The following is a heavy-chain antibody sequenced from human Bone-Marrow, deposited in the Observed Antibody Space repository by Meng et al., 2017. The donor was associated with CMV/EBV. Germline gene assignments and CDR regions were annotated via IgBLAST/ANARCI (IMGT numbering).Heavy chain of an antibody. V-gene: IGHV1-2*02. CDR3: AREYCSSTSCYDYYYYYGMDV. Sequence: ASVKVSCKASGYTFTGYYMHWVRQAPGQGLEWMGWINPNSGGTNYAQKFQGRVTMTRDTSISTAYMELSRLRSDDTAVYYCAREYCSSTSCYDYYYYYGMDVWGQGTTVTVSS. CDR1: GYTFTGYY. CDR2: INPNSGGT. J-gene: IGHJ6*02. D-gene: IGHD2-2*01.